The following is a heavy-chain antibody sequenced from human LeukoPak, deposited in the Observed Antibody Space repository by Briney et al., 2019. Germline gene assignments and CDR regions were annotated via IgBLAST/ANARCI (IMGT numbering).Heavy chain of an antibody. CDR2: ISGSGGST. J-gene: IGHJ4*02. Sequence: GGSLRLSCAASGFTFSSYWMHWVRQAPGKGLEWVSAISGSGGSTYYADSVRGRFTISRDNSKNTLYLQMNSLSAEDTAVYYCAKEGSGSYDFWSGYSKAGDPLDHWGQGTLVTVSS. V-gene: IGHV3-23*01. CDR3: AKEGSGSYDFWSGYSKAGDPLDH. D-gene: IGHD3-3*01. CDR1: GFTFSSYW.